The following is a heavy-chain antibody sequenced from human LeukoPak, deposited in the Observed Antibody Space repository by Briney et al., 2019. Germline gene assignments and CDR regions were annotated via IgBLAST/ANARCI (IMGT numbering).Heavy chain of an antibody. Sequence: GGSLRLSCAASEFTFSAYWMHWVRQAPGKGLVWVSRIRGDGSMTNYADSVKGRFTISRDNAKNTLYLQMNSLRLEDTAVYYCARENLAAAADYWGQGTVVTVSS. J-gene: IGHJ4*02. CDR3: ARENLAAAADY. CDR1: EFTFSAYW. D-gene: IGHD6-25*01. CDR2: IRGDGSMT. V-gene: IGHV3-74*01.